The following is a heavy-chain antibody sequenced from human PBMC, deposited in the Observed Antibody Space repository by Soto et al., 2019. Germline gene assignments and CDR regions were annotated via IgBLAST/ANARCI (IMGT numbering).Heavy chain of an antibody. Sequence: LRLSCAASGFTVSSKKMSWVRQAPGKGLEWVSVSYSGGDTYYADSVRGRFTISRDNPKNALYLQMNTLRADDTAVYYCASHTAMAPYYFDYWGLGTLVTVSS. CDR1: GFTVSSKK. CDR3: ASHTAMAPYYFDY. D-gene: IGHD5-18*01. V-gene: IGHV3-53*01. CDR2: SYSGGDT. J-gene: IGHJ4*02.